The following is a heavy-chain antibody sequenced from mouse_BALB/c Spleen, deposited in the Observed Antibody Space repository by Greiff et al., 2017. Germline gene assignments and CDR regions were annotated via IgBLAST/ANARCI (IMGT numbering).Heavy chain of an antibody. CDR2: ISSGGGST. Sequence: EVKLVESGGGLVKPGGSLKLSCAASGFAFSSYDMSWVRQTPEKRLEWVAYISSGGGSTYYPDTVKGRFTISRDNAKNTLYLQMSSLKSEDTAMYYCARREVYYFDYWGQGTTLTVSS. V-gene: IGHV5-12-1*01. CDR3: ARREVYYFDY. J-gene: IGHJ2*01. CDR1: GFAFSSYD.